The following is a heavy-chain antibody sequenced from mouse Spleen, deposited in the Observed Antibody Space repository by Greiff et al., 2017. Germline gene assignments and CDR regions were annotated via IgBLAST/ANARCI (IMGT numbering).Heavy chain of an antibody. CDR1: GYTFTSYW. D-gene: IGHD2-1*01. CDR2: IDPSDSYT. J-gene: IGHJ4*01. V-gene: IGHV1-50*01. CDR3: ARGELGNYSFYAMDY. Sequence: QVQLQQPGAELVKPGASVKLSCKASGYTFTSYWMQWVKQRPGQGLEWIGEIDPSDSYTNYNQKFKGKATLTVDTSSSTAYMQLSSLTSEDSAVYYCARGELGNYSFYAMDYWGQGTSVTVSS.